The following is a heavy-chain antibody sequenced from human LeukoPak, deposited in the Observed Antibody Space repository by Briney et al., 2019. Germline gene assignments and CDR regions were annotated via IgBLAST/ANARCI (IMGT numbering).Heavy chain of an antibody. CDR1: GGSISSGGYY. CDR3: ARQRGDYYYDYIDV. J-gene: IGHJ6*03. D-gene: IGHD3-16*01. Sequence: PSETLSLTCTVSGGSISSGGYYWSWIRQPPGKGLEWIGYIYHSGSTYYNPSLKSRVTISVDRSKNQFSLKLSSVTAADTAVFYCARQRGDYYYDYIDVWGKGTTVTVSS. CDR2: IYHSGST. V-gene: IGHV4-30-2*01.